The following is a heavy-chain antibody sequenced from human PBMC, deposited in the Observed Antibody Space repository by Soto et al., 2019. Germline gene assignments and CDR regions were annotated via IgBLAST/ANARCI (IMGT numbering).Heavy chain of an antibody. D-gene: IGHD5-12*01. CDR1: GGSISSYY. CDR3: ARQSRSAYDRYFNY. J-gene: IGHJ4*02. CDR2: IYYSGST. V-gene: IGHV4-59*08. Sequence: PSETLSLTCTVSGGSISSYYWSWIRQPPGKGLEWIGYIYYSGSTNYNPSLKSRVTISVDTSKNQFSLKLSSVTAADPAVYYCARQSRSAYDRYFNYWGRGTRVTVSS.